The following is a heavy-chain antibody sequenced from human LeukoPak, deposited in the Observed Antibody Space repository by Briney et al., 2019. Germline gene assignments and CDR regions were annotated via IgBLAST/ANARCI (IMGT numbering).Heavy chain of an antibody. V-gene: IGHV3-23*01. CDR3: AKQYSGGWYYFDY. CDR1: GFTFSSYA. Sequence: GSLRPSCAATGFTFSSYAMTWVRQAPGKGLEWVSAFGGSTYYADSVKGRFTISRDNSENTLYLQMNSLRAEDTAVYYCAKQYSGGWYYFDYWGQGTLVTVSS. J-gene: IGHJ4*02. CDR2: FGGST. D-gene: IGHD6-19*01.